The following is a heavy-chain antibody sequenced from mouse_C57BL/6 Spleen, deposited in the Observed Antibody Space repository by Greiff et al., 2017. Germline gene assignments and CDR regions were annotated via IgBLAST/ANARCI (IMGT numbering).Heavy chain of an antibody. CDR2: IYPGSGNT. V-gene: IGHV1-76*01. D-gene: IGHD1-1*01. J-gene: IGHJ3*01. Sequence: VQVVESGAELARPGASVKLSCKASGYTFTDYYINLVKQRPGQGLEWIARIYPGSGNTYYNEKFKGKATLTAEKSSSTAYMLLSSLTSEDSAVYFCAREPKYSCSAWFAYWGQGTLVTVSA. CDR3: AREPKYSCSAWFAY. CDR1: GYTFTDYY.